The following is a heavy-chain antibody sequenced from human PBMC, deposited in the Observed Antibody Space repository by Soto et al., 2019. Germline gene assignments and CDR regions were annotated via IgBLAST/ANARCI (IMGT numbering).Heavy chain of an antibody. CDR1: GGSFSGYY. CDR3: ARVRGCVDTIKPAYYFDY. CDR2: INHSGST. Sequence: SETLSLTCAVYGGSFSGYYWSWIHQPPGKGLEWIGEINHSGSTNYNPSLKSRVTISVDTSKNQFSLKLSSVTAADTAVYYCARVRGCVDTIKPAYYFDYWGQGTMVTVSS. D-gene: IGHD5-18*01. J-gene: IGHJ4*02. V-gene: IGHV4-34*01.